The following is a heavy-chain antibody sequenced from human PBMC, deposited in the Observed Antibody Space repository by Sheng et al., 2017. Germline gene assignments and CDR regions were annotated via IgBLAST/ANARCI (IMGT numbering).Heavy chain of an antibody. CDR1: GGTFSSYA. V-gene: IGHV1-69*10. J-gene: IGHJ6*03. Sequence: QVQLVQSGAEVKKPGSSVKVSCKASGGTFSSYAISWVRQAPGQGLEWMGGIIPILGIANYAQKFQGRVTITADKSTSTAYMELSSLRSEDTAVYYCARVTYSSGWYALDYYYYMDVWGQGTTVTVSS. D-gene: IGHD6-19*01. CDR2: IIPILGIA. CDR3: ARVTYSSGWYALDYYYYMDV.